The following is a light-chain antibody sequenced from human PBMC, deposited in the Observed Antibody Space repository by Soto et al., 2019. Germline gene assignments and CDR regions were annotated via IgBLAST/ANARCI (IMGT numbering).Light chain of an antibody. Sequence: QSVLTQPASVSGSPGQSITISCTGTSSDVGGYNYVSWYQQHPGKAPKLMIYEVTNRPSGVSNRLSGSKSGNTASLTISGLQAEDEADYYCSSYTSSNTEVFGGGTKLTVL. CDR3: SSYTSSNTEV. CDR1: SSDVGGYNY. J-gene: IGLJ2*01. CDR2: EVT. V-gene: IGLV2-14*01.